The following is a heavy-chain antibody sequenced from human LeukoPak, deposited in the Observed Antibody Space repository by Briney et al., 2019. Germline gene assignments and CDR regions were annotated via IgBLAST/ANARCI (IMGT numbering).Heavy chain of an antibody. Sequence: GGSLRLSCAASGFTFSNAWMSWVRQAPGKGREWVGRIKSKTDGGTTDYAAPVKGRFTISRDDSKNTLYLQMNSLKTEDTAVYYCTTVTAIVTSYYYYYMDVWGKGTTVTVSS. D-gene: IGHD5-18*01. CDR1: GFTFSNAW. V-gene: IGHV3-15*01. CDR3: TTVTAIVTSYYYYYMDV. J-gene: IGHJ6*03. CDR2: IKSKTDGGTT.